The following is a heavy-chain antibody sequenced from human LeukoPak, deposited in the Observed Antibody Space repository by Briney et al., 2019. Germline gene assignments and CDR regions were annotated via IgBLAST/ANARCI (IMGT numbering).Heavy chain of an antibody. CDR1: GFTFSSYS. CDR2: ISISDSYI. CDR3: AKDRITGTPYYFDY. Sequence: GGSLRLSCAASGFTFSSYSMNWVRQAPGKGLEWVSSISISDSYIYYADSVKGRFTISRDNSKNTLYLQMDSLRAEDTAVYYCAKDRITGTPYYFDYWGQGTLVTVSS. V-gene: IGHV3-21*04. D-gene: IGHD1-20*01. J-gene: IGHJ4*02.